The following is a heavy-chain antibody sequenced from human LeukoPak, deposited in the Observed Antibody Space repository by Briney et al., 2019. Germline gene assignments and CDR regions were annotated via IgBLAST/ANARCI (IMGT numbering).Heavy chain of an antibody. Sequence: ASVKVSCKASGGTFSSYAISWVRQAPGQGLEWMGRIIPILGIANYAQKFQDRVSMTTDTSTSTVYLELRSLRSDDTAVYYCARSVNVKPYCNTISCSGEGMDVWGQGTTVTVSS. CDR2: IIPILGIA. CDR3: ARSVNVKPYCNTISCSGEGMDV. V-gene: IGHV1-69*04. J-gene: IGHJ6*02. CDR1: GGTFSSYA. D-gene: IGHD2-2*01.